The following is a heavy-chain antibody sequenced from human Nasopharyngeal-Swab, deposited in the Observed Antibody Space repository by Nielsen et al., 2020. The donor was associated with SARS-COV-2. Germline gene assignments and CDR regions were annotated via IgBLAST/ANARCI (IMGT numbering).Heavy chain of an antibody. CDR1: GGTFSSYA. D-gene: IGHD3-10*01. J-gene: IGHJ6*02. CDR3: ARKRRGYYYYGMDV. Sequence: SVNVSCKASGGTFSSYAISRVRQAPGQGLEWMGGIIPIFGTANYAQKFQGRVTITADESTSTAYMELSSLRPEDTAVYYCARKRRGYYYYGMDVWGQGTTVTVSS. V-gene: IGHV1-69*13. CDR2: IIPIFGTA.